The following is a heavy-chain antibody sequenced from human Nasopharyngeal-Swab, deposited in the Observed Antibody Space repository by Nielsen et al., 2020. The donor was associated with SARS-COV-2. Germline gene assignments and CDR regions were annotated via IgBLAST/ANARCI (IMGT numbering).Heavy chain of an antibody. CDR3: AKAPYLRGLDV. CDR1: GFTFSSYA. Sequence: GESLKISCAASGFTFSSYAMTWVRQAPGKGLEWVSIISGSGDTTYYADSVNDRFTISRDNSKNTLYLQTNSLRVEDMAVYYCAKAPYLRGLDVWGQGTTVTVSS. J-gene: IGHJ6*02. V-gene: IGHV3-23*01. D-gene: IGHD2-21*01. CDR2: ISGSGDTT.